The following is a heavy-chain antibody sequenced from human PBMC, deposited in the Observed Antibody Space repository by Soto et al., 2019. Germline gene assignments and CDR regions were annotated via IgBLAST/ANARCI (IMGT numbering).Heavy chain of an antibody. Sequence: PGESLKISCKGSGYSFTSYWIGWVRQMPGKGLEWMGIIYPGDSDTRYSPSFQGQVTISADKSISTAYLQWSSLKASDTAMYYCARLVLAVSPPTKYYYDSSGYGMDVWGQGTTVTVSS. CDR2: IYPGDSDT. D-gene: IGHD3-22*01. J-gene: IGHJ6*02. V-gene: IGHV5-51*01. CDR1: GYSFTSYW. CDR3: ARLVLAVSPPTKYYYDSSGYGMDV.